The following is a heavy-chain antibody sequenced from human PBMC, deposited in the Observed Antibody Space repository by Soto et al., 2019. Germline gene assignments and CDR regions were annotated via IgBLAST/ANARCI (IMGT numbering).Heavy chain of an antibody. V-gene: IGHV3-23*01. CDR3: AKEQWLGRNFYGMDV. CDR1: GFSFSSYA. D-gene: IGHD6-19*01. CDR2: ISGSGAST. Sequence: HPGGSLRLSCAASGFSFSSYAMSWVRQAPGKGLEWVSAISGSGASTYYAESVKGRFTISRDNSENTLYLQMNSLRAEDTAVYYCAKEQWLGRNFYGMDVWGQGTTVTVSS. J-gene: IGHJ6*02.